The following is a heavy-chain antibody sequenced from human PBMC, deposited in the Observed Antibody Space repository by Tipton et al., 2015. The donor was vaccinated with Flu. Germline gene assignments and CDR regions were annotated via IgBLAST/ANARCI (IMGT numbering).Heavy chain of an antibody. D-gene: IGHD6-19*01. CDR2: LYHSGST. Sequence: TLSLTCAVSGYSISSGYYWGWTRQSPGKGLEWIASLYHSGSTYYNPSLKSRVTISVDTSKNQFSLSLSSVTAADTAVYYCARHAINSSGRDFDSWGQGTLVTVSS. CDR3: ARHAINSSGRDFDS. J-gene: IGHJ4*02. V-gene: IGHV4-38-2*01. CDR1: GYSISSGYY.